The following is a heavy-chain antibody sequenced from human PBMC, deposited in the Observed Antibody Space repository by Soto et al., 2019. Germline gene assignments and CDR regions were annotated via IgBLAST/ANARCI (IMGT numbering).Heavy chain of an antibody. CDR2: IKQDGSEK. CDR1: GFIFNNYW. Sequence: EVQLVESGGGLVQPGGSLRLSCAASGFIFNNYWMTWVRQAPGKGLEWVANIKQDGSEKDYVDSVKGRFTISRDNAKNPLYLQMISLRADDTAVYYCARDAYYDESSGYFDYWGQGTLVTVSS. J-gene: IGHJ4*02. CDR3: ARDAYYDESSGYFDY. V-gene: IGHV3-7*01. D-gene: IGHD3-22*01.